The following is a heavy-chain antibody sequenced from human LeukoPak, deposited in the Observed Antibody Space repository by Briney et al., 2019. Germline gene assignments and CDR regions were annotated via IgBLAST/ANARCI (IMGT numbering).Heavy chain of an antibody. CDR2: TYYRSKWYN. Sequence: SQTLSLTCAISGDSVSSNSAALNWIRQSPSRGLEWLGRTYYRSKWYNDYAVSVKSRITINPDTSKNQFTLQLNSVTPDDTAVYYCARDQRWRNVIWGQRTMATLPS. J-gene: IGHJ3*02. CDR3: ARDQRWRNVI. CDR1: GDSVSSNSAA. D-gene: IGHD1-1*01. V-gene: IGHV6-1*01.